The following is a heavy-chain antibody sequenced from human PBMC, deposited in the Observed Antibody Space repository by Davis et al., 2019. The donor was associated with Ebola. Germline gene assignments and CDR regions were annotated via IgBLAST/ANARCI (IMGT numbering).Heavy chain of an antibody. V-gene: IGHV1-18*01. Sequence: ASVKVSCKASGYTFTSYGITWVRQAPGQGLEWMGWISAYNGNTNYAQMFQGRVTMTTDTSTGTAYMELRSLRSDDTAVYFCARTSIVGTTTTASDIWGQGTMVTVSS. D-gene: IGHD1-26*01. CDR1: GYTFTSYG. CDR3: ARTSIVGTTTTASDI. J-gene: IGHJ3*02. CDR2: ISAYNGNT.